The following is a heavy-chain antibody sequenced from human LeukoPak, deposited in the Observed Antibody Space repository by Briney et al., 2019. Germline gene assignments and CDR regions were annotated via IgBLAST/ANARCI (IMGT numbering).Heavy chain of an antibody. D-gene: IGHD3-10*01. CDR1: GLTFNYYW. CDR3: ARVRKLRTRGVMDPLDY. V-gene: IGHV3-7*01. CDR2: IQQDGSGK. Sequence: RGSLRLSCAASGLTFNYYWLTWVRQAPGKGLEWVANIQQDGSGKYYVDSVKGRCIISRDNAKNSLYLQMNSLRAEDTAVYYCARVRKLRTRGVMDPLDYWGQGTLVTVSS. J-gene: IGHJ4*02.